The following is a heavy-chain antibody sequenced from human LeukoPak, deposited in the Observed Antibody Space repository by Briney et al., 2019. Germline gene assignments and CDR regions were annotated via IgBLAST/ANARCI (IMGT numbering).Heavy chain of an antibody. D-gene: IGHD2-2*02. J-gene: IGHJ4*02. Sequence: PSETLSLTCAVYGGSFSGYYGSWIRQPPGKGLEWIGEINHSGSTNYNPSLKSRVTISVDTSKNQFSLKLSSVTAADAAAYYCARGYCSSTSCYIFDYWGQGTLVTVSS. CDR3: ARGYCSSTSCYIFDY. V-gene: IGHV4-34*01. CDR1: GGSFSGYY. CDR2: INHSGST.